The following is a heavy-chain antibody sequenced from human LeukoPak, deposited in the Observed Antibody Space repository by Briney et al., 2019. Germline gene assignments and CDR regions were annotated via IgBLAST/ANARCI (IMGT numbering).Heavy chain of an antibody. V-gene: IGHV4-39*07. CDR2: IYYSGST. J-gene: IGHJ6*03. CDR3: ARVPRSYYYYYYMDV. CDR1: GGSISSSSYY. Sequence: SETLSLTCAVSGGSISSSSYYWGWIRQPPGKGLEWIGSIYYSGSTYYNPSLKSRVTISVDTSKNQFSLKLSSVTAADTAVYYCARVPRSYYYYYYMDVWGKGTTVTVSS.